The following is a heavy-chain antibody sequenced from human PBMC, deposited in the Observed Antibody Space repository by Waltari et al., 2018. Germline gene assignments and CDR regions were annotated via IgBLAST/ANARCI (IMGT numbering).Heavy chain of an antibody. CDR1: GFTFSSYG. V-gene: IGHV3-33*01. CDR3: ARERTTVTTSHAFDI. CDR2: IWYDGSNK. D-gene: IGHD4-17*01. J-gene: IGHJ3*02. Sequence: QVQLVESGGGVVQPGRSLRLSCAASGFTFSSYGMHWVRQAPGKGLEWVAVIWYDGSNKYYADSVKGRFTISRDNSKNTLYLQMNSLRAEDTAVYYCARERTTVTTSHAFDIWGQGTMVTVSS.